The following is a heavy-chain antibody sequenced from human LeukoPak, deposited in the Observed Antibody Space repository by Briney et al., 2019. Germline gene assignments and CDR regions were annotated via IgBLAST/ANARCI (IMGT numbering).Heavy chain of an antibody. CDR1: GGSISSYY. D-gene: IGHD3-9*01. V-gene: IGHV4-59*01. CDR3: ASLWATGPRSV. J-gene: IGHJ4*02. Sequence: SETLSLTCTVSGGSISSYYWSWIRQPPGKGLEWIGYIYYSGSTNYNPSLKSRVTISVDTSKNQFSLKLSSVTAADTAVYYCASLWATGPRSVWGQGTLVTVSS. CDR2: IYYSGST.